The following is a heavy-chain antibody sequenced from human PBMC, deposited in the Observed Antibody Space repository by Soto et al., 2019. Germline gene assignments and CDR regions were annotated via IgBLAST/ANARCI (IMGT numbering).Heavy chain of an antibody. D-gene: IGHD2-15*01. CDR2: IYWDDDK. CDR1: GFSLSTSGVG. CDR3: SRLLAADTFSFDS. J-gene: IGHJ4*02. Sequence: QITLKESGPTLVKPTQTLTLTCTLSGFSLSTSGVGVGWIRQPPGKALEWLALIYWDDDKRYSPSLKTSLTITMDPSKKQVVLTMTTMDPVVTATYFCSRLLAADTFSFDSWGQGTLVSVSS. V-gene: IGHV2-5*02.